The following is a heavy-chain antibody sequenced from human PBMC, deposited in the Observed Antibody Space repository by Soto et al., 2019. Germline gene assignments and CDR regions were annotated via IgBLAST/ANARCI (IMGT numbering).Heavy chain of an antibody. CDR3: ARVRREYDNSGPVDY. J-gene: IGHJ4*02. CDR2: IYYGGST. Sequence: SETLSLTCAVSGGSISSGDFSWNWIRQPPGKGLEYIGYIYYGGSTYYNPSLQSRVSMSVDRSRNQFSLKLNSVTAADTAVYYCARVRREYDNSGPVDYWGQGTLVTVS. D-gene: IGHD3-22*01. CDR1: GGSISSGDFS. V-gene: IGHV4-30-2*01.